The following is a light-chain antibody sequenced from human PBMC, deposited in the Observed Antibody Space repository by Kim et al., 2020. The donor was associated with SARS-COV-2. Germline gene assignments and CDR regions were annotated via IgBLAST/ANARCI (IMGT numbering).Light chain of an antibody. CDR2: GAS. CDR1: QSVSSN. Sequence: SPGERATLSCRASQSVSSNFAWYQQKPGQAPRLLIYGASTRATGIPARFSGSGSGTEFTLTISSLQSEDFAVYYCQQYNTWPPITFGQGTRLEIK. CDR3: QQYNTWPPIT. V-gene: IGKV3-15*01. J-gene: IGKJ5*01.